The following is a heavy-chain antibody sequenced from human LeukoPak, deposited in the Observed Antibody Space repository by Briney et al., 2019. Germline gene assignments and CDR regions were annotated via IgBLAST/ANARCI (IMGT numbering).Heavy chain of an antibody. V-gene: IGHV3-21*01. D-gene: IGHD4-17*01. Sequence: GGSLRLSCAASGFTFSSYSMNWIRQAPGKGLEWVSSISSSSSYIYYADSVKGRFTISKDSAKNSLYLQMNSLRAEDTAVYYCARAGGSTVSHSDYWGQGTLVTFSS. CDR3: ARAGGSTVSHSDY. J-gene: IGHJ4*02. CDR2: ISSSSSYI. CDR1: GFTFSSYS.